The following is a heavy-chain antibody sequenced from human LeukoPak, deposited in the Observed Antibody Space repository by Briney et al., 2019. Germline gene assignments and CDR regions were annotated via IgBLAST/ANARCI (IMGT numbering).Heavy chain of an antibody. CDR1: GFTFSSYA. Sequence: PGGSLRLSCAASGFTFSSYAMNWVRQAPGKGLEWVSAISGSGGRTYQPDSVKGRFTISRDNSKNTLYLQMNSLRAEDTAVYYCAKEDNCGGDCGPDYWGQGTLVTVSS. CDR2: ISGSGGRT. V-gene: IGHV3-23*01. D-gene: IGHD2-21*02. J-gene: IGHJ4*02. CDR3: AKEDNCGGDCGPDY.